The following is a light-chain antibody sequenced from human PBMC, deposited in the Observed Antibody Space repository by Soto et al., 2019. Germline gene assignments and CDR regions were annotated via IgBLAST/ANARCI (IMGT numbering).Light chain of an antibody. CDR1: SSDVGSYNL. CDR2: EVT. V-gene: IGLV2-23*02. CDR3: CSYAGSSPHYV. J-gene: IGLJ1*01. Sequence: QSALTQPASVSGSPGQSITISCTGTSSDVGSYNLVSWYQQHPGKAPKLMIFEVTKRPSGVSSRFSGSKSDNTASLTISGLQTEDEADYYCCSYAGSSPHYVFGTGTKLTVL.